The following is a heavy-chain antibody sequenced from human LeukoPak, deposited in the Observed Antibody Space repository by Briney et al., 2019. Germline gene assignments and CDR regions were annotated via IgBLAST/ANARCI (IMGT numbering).Heavy chain of an antibody. Sequence: GGSLRLSCAASGVTVSTNYMSWVRQAPGKGLEWVAVISYDGSNKYYADSVKGRFTISRDNSKNTLYLQMNSLRAEDTAVYYCARAIKKEMVRGVITMGDWGQGTLVTVSS. CDR3: ARAIKKEMVRGVITMGD. D-gene: IGHD3-10*01. CDR1: GVTVSTNY. CDR2: ISYDGSNK. J-gene: IGHJ4*02. V-gene: IGHV3-30-3*01.